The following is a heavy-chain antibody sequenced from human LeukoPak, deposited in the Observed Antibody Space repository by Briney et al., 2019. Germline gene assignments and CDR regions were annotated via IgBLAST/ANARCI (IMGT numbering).Heavy chain of an antibody. CDR1: GFSFRNYW. D-gene: IGHD2-2*01. CDR2: TKPDGSAE. J-gene: IGHJ5*02. CDR3: AMSPRGYCSSTSCYPNWFDP. V-gene: IGHV3-7*03. Sequence: GGSLRLSCAASGFSFRNYWMGWVRQAPGKGLEWVANTKPDGSAEYYADSVRGRFSTSRDNANNLLYLQMNSLRAEDTAVYYCAMSPRGYCSSTSCYPNWFDPWGQGTLVTVSS.